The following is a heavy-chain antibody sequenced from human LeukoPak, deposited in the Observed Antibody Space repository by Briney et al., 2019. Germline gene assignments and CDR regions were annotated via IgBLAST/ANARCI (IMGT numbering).Heavy chain of an antibody. CDR2: IYSGGST. D-gene: IGHD3-9*01. Sequence: GGSLRLSCAASGFTVSSNYMSWVRQAPGKGLEWVSVIYSGGSTYYADSVKGRFTISRDNSKNTLYLQMNSLRAEDTAVYYCARHKRYHDAFDIWGQGTMATVSS. V-gene: IGHV3-53*01. CDR3: ARHKRYHDAFDI. CDR1: GFTVSSNY. J-gene: IGHJ3*02.